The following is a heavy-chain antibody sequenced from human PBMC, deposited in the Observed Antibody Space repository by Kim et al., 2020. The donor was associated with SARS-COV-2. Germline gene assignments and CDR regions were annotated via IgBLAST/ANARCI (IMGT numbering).Heavy chain of an antibody. Sequence: GGSLRLSCAASGFTFSNYWMAWVRQTPAKGLEWVANIKYDGSEKYYVDSVKGRFTISRDNAKSSLFLQMNSLTADATAVYYCARVVSYRGDYWGQGTQVTVSS. D-gene: IGHD3-10*01. J-gene: IGHJ4*02. CDR3: ARVVSYRGDY. CDR2: IKYDGSEK. V-gene: IGHV3-7*03. CDR1: GFTFSNYW.